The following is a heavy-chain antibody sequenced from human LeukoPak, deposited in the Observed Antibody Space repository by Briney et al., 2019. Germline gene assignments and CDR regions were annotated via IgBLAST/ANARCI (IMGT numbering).Heavy chain of an antibody. Sequence: SQTLSLTCAISGDSVSSNSAAWNWIRQSPSRGLEWLGRTYYRSKWYNGYAVSVKSRITINPDTSKNQFSLQLNSVTPEDTAVYYCASSHSYSSSRIGDYWGQGTLVTVSS. CDR3: ASSHSYSSSRIGDY. CDR2: TYYRSKWYN. CDR1: GDSVSSNSAA. D-gene: IGHD6-13*01. J-gene: IGHJ4*02. V-gene: IGHV6-1*01.